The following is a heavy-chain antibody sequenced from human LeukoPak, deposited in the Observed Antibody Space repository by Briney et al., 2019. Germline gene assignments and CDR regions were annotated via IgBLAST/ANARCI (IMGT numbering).Heavy chain of an antibody. CDR2: IYASGST. Sequence: SETLSLTCTVSGCSISSGYYWGWIRQPPGKGLEWIGSIYASGSTYYNPSLKSRVTISMDTSKNEFSLKLTSVTAADTAVYYCAREVWFGELLSGWFDPWGQGTLVIVSS. V-gene: IGHV4-38-2*02. D-gene: IGHD3-10*01. J-gene: IGHJ5*02. CDR1: GCSISSGYY. CDR3: AREVWFGELLSGWFDP.